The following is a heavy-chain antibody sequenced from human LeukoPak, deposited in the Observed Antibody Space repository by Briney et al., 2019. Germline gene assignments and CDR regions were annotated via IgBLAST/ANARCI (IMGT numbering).Heavy chain of an antibody. V-gene: IGHV3-23*01. D-gene: IGHD4-17*01. CDR1: GFTFSSHG. Sequence: GGSLRLSCAASGFTFSSHGMSWVRQAPGKGLEWVSGISGSGGGTFYADFVRGRFTISRDNSKNTVYLQMNSLRAEDTAVYYCAKSATTVTSNFDYWGQGTLVTVSS. CDR3: AKSATTVTSNFDY. J-gene: IGHJ4*02. CDR2: ISGSGGGT.